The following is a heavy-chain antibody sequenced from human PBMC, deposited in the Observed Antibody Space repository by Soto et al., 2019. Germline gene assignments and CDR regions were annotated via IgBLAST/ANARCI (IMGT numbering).Heavy chain of an antibody. Sequence: SETLSLTCTVSGGSISSYYWSWIRQPPGKGLEWIGYIYYSGSTNYNPSLKSRVTISVDTSKNQFSLKLSSVTAAGTAVYYCAGDKGAQIDYWGQGTLVTVSS. V-gene: IGHV4-59*01. CDR3: AGDKGAQIDY. CDR1: GGSISSYY. J-gene: IGHJ4*02. CDR2: IYYSGST.